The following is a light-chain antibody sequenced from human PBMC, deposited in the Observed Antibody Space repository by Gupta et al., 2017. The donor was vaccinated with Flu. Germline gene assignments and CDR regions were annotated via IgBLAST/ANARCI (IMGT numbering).Light chain of an antibody. CDR3: VTWDDSLAGLV. Sequence: RVTISCAGSRSNIGSNTVNWYQQLPGTAPKLLIHTDNQRPSGVPDRFSGAKSGPSASLAISGLQSEDEADYYCVTWDDSLAGLVFGGGTKLTVL. CDR2: TDN. CDR1: RSNIGSNT. V-gene: IGLV1-44*01. J-gene: IGLJ3*02.